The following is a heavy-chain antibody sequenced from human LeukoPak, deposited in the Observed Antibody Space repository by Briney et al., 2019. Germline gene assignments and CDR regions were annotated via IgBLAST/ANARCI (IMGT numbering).Heavy chain of an antibody. CDR2: IWSDGTNK. CDR3: ARDPMYGSGSYYFFDY. Sequence: GGSLRLSCAASGFTFSSYGMHWVRQAPGKGLEWVAVIWSDGTNKYYADSVKGRFTISRDDSKNTLYLQMNSLRAEDTAVYYCARDPMYGSGSYYFFDYWGQGILVSVSS. CDR1: GFTFSSYG. J-gene: IGHJ4*02. D-gene: IGHD3-10*01. V-gene: IGHV3-33*01.